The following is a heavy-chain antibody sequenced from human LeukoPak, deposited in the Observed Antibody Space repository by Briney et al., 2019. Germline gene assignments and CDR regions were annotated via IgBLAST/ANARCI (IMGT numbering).Heavy chain of an antibody. D-gene: IGHD5-12*01. V-gene: IGHV1-69*04. J-gene: IGHJ4*02. CDR1: GGTFSSYA. Sequence: SVKVSCKASGGTFSSYAISWVRQAPGQGLEWMGRIIPILGIANYAQKFQGRVTITADKSTSTAYMELSSLRSEDTAVYYCARDARSGYFIDYWGQGTLVTVSS. CDR3: ARDARSGYFIDY. CDR2: IIPILGIA.